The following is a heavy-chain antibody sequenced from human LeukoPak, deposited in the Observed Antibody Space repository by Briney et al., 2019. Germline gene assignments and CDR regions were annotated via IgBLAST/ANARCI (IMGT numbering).Heavy chain of an antibody. J-gene: IGHJ4*02. Sequence: ASEALSLTCTVSSGSISSGDYYWSWIRQPPGKGLEWIGYIYYSGSTYYNPSLKSRVTISVDTSKNQFSLKLSSVTAADTAVYYCARVGIVVVPAASYWGQGTLVTVSS. V-gene: IGHV4-30-4*08. D-gene: IGHD2-2*01. CDR2: IYYSGST. CDR3: ARVGIVVVPAASY. CDR1: SGSISSGDYY.